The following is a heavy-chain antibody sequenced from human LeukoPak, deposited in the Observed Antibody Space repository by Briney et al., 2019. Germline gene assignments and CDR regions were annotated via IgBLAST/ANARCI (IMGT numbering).Heavy chain of an antibody. CDR2: ISYDGSNK. V-gene: IGHV3-30-3*01. J-gene: IGHJ4*02. D-gene: IGHD6-13*01. CDR1: GFPFSSYS. Sequence: QSGGSLRLSCAASGFPFSSYSMHWVRQAPGKGLAWLAVISYDGSNKYYADSVKGRFTISRDNSKNTLYLQMNSLRAEDTAVYYCARARQQLAPPYFDYWGQGTLVTVSS. CDR3: ARARQQLAPPYFDY.